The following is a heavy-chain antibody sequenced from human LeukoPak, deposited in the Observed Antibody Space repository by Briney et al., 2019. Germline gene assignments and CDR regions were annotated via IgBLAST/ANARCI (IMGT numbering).Heavy chain of an antibody. J-gene: IGHJ1*01. Sequence: SETLSLTCTVSGYSISSGYYWGWIRQPPGKGLEWIGSFYHSGTTYYNLSLKSRVTILVDTSKNHFSLKLSSVTAADTAVYYCARGGDTSGHYYFEYFHHWGQGTLVAVSS. CDR2: FYHSGTT. V-gene: IGHV4-38-2*02. D-gene: IGHD3-22*01. CDR1: GYSISSGYY. CDR3: ARGGDTSGHYYFEYFHH.